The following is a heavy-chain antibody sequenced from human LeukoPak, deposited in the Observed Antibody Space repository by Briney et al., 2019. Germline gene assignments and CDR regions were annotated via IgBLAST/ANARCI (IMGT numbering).Heavy chain of an antibody. CDR1: GYIFTGYY. V-gene: IGHV1-2*02. D-gene: IGHD6-19*01. Sequence: ASVKVSCKASGYIFTGYYMHWVRQAPGQGLEWMGWINPNSGDTNYAQKFQGRVTMTRDTSISTAYMELSSLRSEDTAVYYCASSIAVAGTGFDYWGQGTLVTVSS. CDR3: ASSIAVAGTGFDY. CDR2: INPNSGDT. J-gene: IGHJ4*02.